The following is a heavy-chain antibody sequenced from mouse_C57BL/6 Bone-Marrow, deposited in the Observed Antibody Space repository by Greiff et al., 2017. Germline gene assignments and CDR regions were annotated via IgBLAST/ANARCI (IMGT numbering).Heavy chain of an antibody. CDR2: IDPSDSYT. V-gene: IGHV1-69*01. J-gene: IGHJ2*01. CDR3: ARSITTVVATDY. CDR1: GYTFTSYW. D-gene: IGHD1-1*01. Sequence: QVQLKQSGAELVMPGASVKLSCKASGYTFTSYWMHWVKQRPGQGLEWIGEIDPSDSYTNYNQKFKGKSTLTVDKSSSTAYMQLSSLTSEDSAVYYCARSITTVVATDYWGQGTTLTVSS.